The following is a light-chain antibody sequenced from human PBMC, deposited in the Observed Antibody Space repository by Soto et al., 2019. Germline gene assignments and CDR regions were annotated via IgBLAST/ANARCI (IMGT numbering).Light chain of an antibody. CDR2: EVS. CDR3: SSYAGNNIHYV. V-gene: IGLV2-8*01. J-gene: IGLJ1*01. CDR1: STDVGGYNY. Sequence: QSALTQPPSASGSAGQSVTISCTGTSTDVGGYNYVSWYQQHPGKAPKLMIYEVSKRPSGVPDRFSGSKSGNTASLTVSGIQAEDEADYYGSSYAGNNIHYVFGTGTKVTVL.